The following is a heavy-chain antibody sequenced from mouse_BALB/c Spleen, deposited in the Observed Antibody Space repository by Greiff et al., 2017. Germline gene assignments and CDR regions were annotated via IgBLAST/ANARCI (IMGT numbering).Heavy chain of an antibody. CDR3: ASMITTSWFAY. Sequence: QSGPELVKPGASVKISCKASGYAFTCYHMYWVKQSHGKSLEWIGYIDPYNGGTSYNQKFNGKATLTVDKSSSTAYMHLNSLTSEDAAVYYCASMITTSWFAYWGQGTLVTVSA. CDR1: GYAFTCYH. CDR2: IDPYNGGT. J-gene: IGHJ3*01. V-gene: IGHV1S135*01. D-gene: IGHD2-4*01.